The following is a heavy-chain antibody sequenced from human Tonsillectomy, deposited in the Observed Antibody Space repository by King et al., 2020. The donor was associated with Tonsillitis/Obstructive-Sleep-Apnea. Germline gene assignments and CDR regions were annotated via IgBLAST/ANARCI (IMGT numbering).Heavy chain of an antibody. D-gene: IGHD2-2*01. CDR2: IDPGDSYT. CDR1: GYSFTSYW. J-gene: IGHJ4*02. Sequence: VQLVESGAEVKKPGESLRISCKGSGYSFTSYWISWVRQMPGKGLEWMGRIDPGDSYTNYSPSFQGHVTISADKSISTAYLQWSSLKASDTAMYYCARLRYCSSTSCYDFDYWGQGTLVTVSS. CDR3: ARLRYCSSTSCYDFDY. V-gene: IGHV5-10-1*03.